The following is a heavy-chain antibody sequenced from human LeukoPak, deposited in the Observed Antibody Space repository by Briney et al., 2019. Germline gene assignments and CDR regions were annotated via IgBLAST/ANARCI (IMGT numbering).Heavy chain of an antibody. CDR2: IFYSGST. CDR1: GGSFSGYY. CDR3: ARDPDYSNLNWFDP. V-gene: IGHV4-34*12. J-gene: IGHJ5*02. D-gene: IGHD4-11*01. Sequence: SETLSLTCAVYGGSFSGYYWSWIRQPPGKGLDWIGSIFYSGSTYYNPSLKSRVTISVDTSKNQFSLKLSSVTAADTAVYYCARDPDYSNLNWFDPWGQGTLVTVSS.